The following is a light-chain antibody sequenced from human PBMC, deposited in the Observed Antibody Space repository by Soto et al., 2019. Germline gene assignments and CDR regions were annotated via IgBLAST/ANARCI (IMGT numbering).Light chain of an antibody. CDR1: QSVSNN. CDR3: QQYNNWPRT. J-gene: IGKJ1*01. Sequence: EIVMTQSPATLSVSPGERATLSCRASQSVSNNLAWYQQKPGQAPRLLIYDASTRATGFPARFSGSGSGTEFTLTISSLQSEDFAVYYCQQYNNWPRTFGQGTKVDIK. CDR2: DAS. V-gene: IGKV3-15*01.